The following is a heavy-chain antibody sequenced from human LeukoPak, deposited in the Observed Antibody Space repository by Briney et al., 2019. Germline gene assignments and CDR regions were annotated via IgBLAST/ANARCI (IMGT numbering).Heavy chain of an antibody. D-gene: IGHD3-22*01. V-gene: IGHV1-2*06. CDR3: ARGSYYYTSSGYYSDF. J-gene: IGHJ4*02. CDR1: GYTFTDYY. Sequence: GASVKVSCKASGYTFTDYYMHWVRQAPGQGLEWMGRINPNTGGTDYAQRFQGRVTMTRDTSISTAYMELSRLRSDDTALYYCARGSYYYTSSGYYSDFWGQGTLVTVSS. CDR2: INPNTGGT.